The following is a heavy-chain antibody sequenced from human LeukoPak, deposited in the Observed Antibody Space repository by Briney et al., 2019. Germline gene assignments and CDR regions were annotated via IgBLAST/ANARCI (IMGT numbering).Heavy chain of an antibody. V-gene: IGHV1-69*06. CDR3: ARDMDSGPDFFDY. J-gene: IGHJ4*02. D-gene: IGHD1-26*01. CDR2: IIPIFGTA. Sequence: SVKVSCKASGGTFSSYAISWVRQAPGQGLEWMGGIIPIFGTANYAQKFQGRVTITADKSTSTAYMELSSLRSEDTAVYYCARDMDSGPDFFDYWGLGTLVTVSS. CDR1: GGTFSSYA.